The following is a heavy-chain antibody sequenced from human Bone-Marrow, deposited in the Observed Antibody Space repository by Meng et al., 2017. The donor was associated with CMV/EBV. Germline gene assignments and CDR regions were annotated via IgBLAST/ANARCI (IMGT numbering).Heavy chain of an antibody. J-gene: IGHJ3*01. D-gene: IGHD5-18*01. CDR1: GFTFSRYA. V-gene: IGHV3-30-3*01. CDR3: AKDSVEYSYGSAFDL. CDR2: ISYDGSNK. Sequence: GESLKISCAASGFTFSRYAMHWVRQAPGKGLEGVAVISYDGSNKYYADSVKGRFTISRDNSKNTVFLQMNSLRAEDTAIYYCAKDSVEYSYGSAFDLWGQGTMVTVSS.